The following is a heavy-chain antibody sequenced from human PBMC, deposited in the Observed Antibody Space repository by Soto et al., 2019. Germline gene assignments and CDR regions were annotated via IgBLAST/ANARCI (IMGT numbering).Heavy chain of an antibody. CDR1: GYTFAAYY. J-gene: IGHJ4*02. D-gene: IGHD4-17*01. CDR2: INPTSGGT. Sequence: QVQLVQSGAEVKKPGASVKVSCKTSGYTFAAYYIHXIRQAPGQGLEWMGWINPTSGGTVYAQNLQDRDTMTRDTSISTAYMELRRLNSDDTTVYYCXRDPDYGDYWGYFFDSRGQGTPVTVS. CDR3: XRDPDYGDYWGYFFDS. V-gene: IGHV1-2*02.